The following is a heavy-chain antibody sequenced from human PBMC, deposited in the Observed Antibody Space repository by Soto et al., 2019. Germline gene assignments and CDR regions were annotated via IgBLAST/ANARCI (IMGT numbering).Heavy chain of an antibody. CDR2: ITPFNGNT. CDR1: GYTFTYCY. Sequence: SVKVSCKASGYTFTYCYLHWVRQAPGQALEWMGWITPFNGNTNYAQKFQDRVTITRDRSMSAAYMELSSLRSEDTAMYYCASATPGSHSTFDYWGQGTQVTVSS. J-gene: IGHJ4*02. V-gene: IGHV1-45*02. CDR3: ASATPGSHSTFDY. D-gene: IGHD1-26*01.